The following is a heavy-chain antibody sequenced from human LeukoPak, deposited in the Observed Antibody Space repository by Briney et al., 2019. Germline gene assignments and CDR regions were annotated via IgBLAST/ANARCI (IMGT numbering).Heavy chain of an antibody. D-gene: IGHD6-13*01. Sequence: SETLSLTCTASGYSISSGYYWGWIRQPPGKGLEWIGSIYHSGSTYYNPSLKSRVTISVDTSKNQFSLKLSSVTAADTAVYYCASHRAAPLNIDYWGQGTLVTVSS. J-gene: IGHJ4*02. V-gene: IGHV4-38-2*02. CDR2: IYHSGST. CDR1: GYSISSGYY. CDR3: ASHRAAPLNIDY.